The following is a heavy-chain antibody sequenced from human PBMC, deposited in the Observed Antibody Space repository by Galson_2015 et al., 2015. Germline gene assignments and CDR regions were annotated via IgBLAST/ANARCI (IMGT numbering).Heavy chain of an antibody. Sequence: SLRLSCAASGFTFNIYSMNWVRQAPGKGLEWVSYITSDTRTINYADSVKGRFTISRDNAENSLYLQMNSLRDEDTAVYYCARSVAGSFDYWGHGTLVTVSS. J-gene: IGHJ4*01. CDR3: ARSVAGSFDY. CDR2: ITSDTRTI. CDR1: GFTFNIYS. D-gene: IGHD6-19*01. V-gene: IGHV3-48*02.